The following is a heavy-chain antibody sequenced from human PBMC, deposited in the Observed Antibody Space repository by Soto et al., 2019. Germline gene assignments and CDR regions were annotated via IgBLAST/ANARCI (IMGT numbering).Heavy chain of an antibody. CDR1: GFTLSGSR. J-gene: IGHJ5*02. CDR2: IRSKADSYAT. D-gene: IGHD2-21*02. V-gene: IGHV3-73*02. CDR3: TSQYCGGYCSRVDP. Sequence: EVQLVESGGGLVQPGGSLKLSCAASGFTLSGSRIHWVRQASGKGLEWVGRIRSKADSYATAYAASVKGRFTISRDDSKNTAYLQMNSLKTEDTAVYYCTSQYCGGYCSRVDPWGQGTLVTVSS.